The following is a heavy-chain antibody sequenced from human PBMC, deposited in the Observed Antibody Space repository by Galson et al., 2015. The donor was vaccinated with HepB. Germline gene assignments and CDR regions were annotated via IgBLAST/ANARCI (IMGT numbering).Heavy chain of an antibody. CDR2: ISWNSGSI. V-gene: IGHV3-9*01. Sequence: SLRLSCAASGFTFDDYAMHWVRQAPGKGLEWVSGISWNSGSIGYADSVKGRFTISRDNAKNSLYLRMNSLRAEDTALYYCAKDPQPYSNYYFDYWGQGTLVTVSS. CDR1: GFTFDDYA. D-gene: IGHD4-11*01. J-gene: IGHJ4*02. CDR3: AKDPQPYSNYYFDY.